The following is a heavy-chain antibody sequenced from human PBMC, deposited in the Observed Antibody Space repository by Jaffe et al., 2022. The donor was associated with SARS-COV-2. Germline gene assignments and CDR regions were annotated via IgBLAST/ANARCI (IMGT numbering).Heavy chain of an antibody. Sequence: QVQLQQWGARLLKPSETLSLTCAVYGGSFSGYYWSWIRQPPGKGLEWIGEISHSGSTNYNPSLKSRVTISVDTSKNQFSLRLRSVTAADTAVYYCARGLAKAVAAPLYWGQGSLVPVSS. V-gene: IGHV4-34*01. CDR3: ARGLAKAVAAPLY. J-gene: IGHJ4*02. CDR1: GGSFSGYY. CDR2: ISHSGST. D-gene: IGHD6-19*01.